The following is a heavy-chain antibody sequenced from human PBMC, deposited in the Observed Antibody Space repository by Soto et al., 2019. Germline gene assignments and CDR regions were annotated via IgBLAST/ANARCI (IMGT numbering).Heavy chain of an antibody. CDR2: IYYAGST. J-gene: IGHJ4*02. CDR1: GGSLSSYY. V-gene: IGHV4-59*08. Sequence: SETLSLTCTVSGGSLSSYYWSWTRQPPGKGLEWIGSIYYAGSTTYNPSLKSRVTISVDTSKNQFSLRLNSVTAADTAVYYCARLGGYYQALDSWGQGTLVTVDS. D-gene: IGHD3-22*01. CDR3: ARLGGYYQALDS.